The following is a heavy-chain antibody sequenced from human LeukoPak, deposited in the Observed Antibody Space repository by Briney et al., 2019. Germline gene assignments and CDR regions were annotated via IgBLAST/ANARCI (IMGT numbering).Heavy chain of an antibody. J-gene: IGHJ3*02. V-gene: IGHV4-59*01. D-gene: IGHD5-12*01. CDR3: ARVNWSGYDFRGAFDI. CDR2: IYYSGST. CDR1: GGSISSYY. Sequence: SETLSLTCTVSGGSISSYYWSWIRQPPGKGLEWIGYIYYSGSTNYNTSLKSRVTISVDTSKNQFSLKLSSVTAADTAVYYCARVNWSGYDFRGAFDIWGQGTMVTVSS.